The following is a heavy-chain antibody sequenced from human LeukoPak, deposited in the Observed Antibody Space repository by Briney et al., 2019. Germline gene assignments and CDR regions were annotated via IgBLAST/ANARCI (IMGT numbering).Heavy chain of an antibody. CDR1: GYTFTGYY. CDR2: NNPNSGGT. J-gene: IGHJ4*02. CDR3: ARDVHDYGDYSFDY. V-gene: IGHV1-2*06. Sequence: ASVKVSCKASGYTFTGYYMNWVRQAPGQGLEWMGRNNPNSGGTNYAQKFQGRVTMTRDTSISTAYMELSRLRSDDTAVYYCARDVHDYGDYSFDYWGQGTLVTVSS. D-gene: IGHD4-17*01.